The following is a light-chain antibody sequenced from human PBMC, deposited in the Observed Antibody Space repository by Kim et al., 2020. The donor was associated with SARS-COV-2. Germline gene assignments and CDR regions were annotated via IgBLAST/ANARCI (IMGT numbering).Light chain of an antibody. CDR3: QQHYTAPRT. Sequence: DIVMTQSPDSLAVSLGERATINCKSSQSILSSSDNKNYLAWYQQKPEQPPKLLISWASTRESGVPDRLSGSGSGTDFTLTISSLQAEDVSVYYCQQHYTAPRTFGQGTKVDIK. CDR2: WAS. J-gene: IGKJ1*01. V-gene: IGKV4-1*01. CDR1: QSILSSSDNKNY.